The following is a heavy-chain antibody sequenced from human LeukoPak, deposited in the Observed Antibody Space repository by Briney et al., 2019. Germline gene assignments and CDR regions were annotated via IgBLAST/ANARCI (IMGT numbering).Heavy chain of an antibody. J-gene: IGHJ5*02. CDR1: GGSISSYY. CDR3: ARASLIYYGSGSYLGSNWFDP. V-gene: IGHV4-4*07. CDR2: IYTSGST. Sequence: SETLSLTCTVSGGSISSYYWSWIRQPAGKGLEWIGRIYTSGSTNYNPSLKSRVTMSVDTSKNQFSLKLSSVTAADTAAYYCARASLIYYGSGSYLGSNWFDPWGQGTLVTVSS. D-gene: IGHD3-10*01.